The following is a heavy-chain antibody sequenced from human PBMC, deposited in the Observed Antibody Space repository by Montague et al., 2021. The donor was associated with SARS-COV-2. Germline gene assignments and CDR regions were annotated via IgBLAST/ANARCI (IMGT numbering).Heavy chain of an antibody. CDR1: GGSISSYY. D-gene: IGHD2-2*01. CDR3: ARDVGVPLAPPYSWFDP. CDR2: TYTSGST. V-gene: IGHV4-4*07. Sequence: SETLSLTCSVSGGSISSYYWSWIRQPAGKGLEWIGRTYTSGSTNFNPSLKSRVTMSVDTSKNQFSLKLSSVTAADTAVYYCARDVGVPLAPPYSWFDPWGQGTLVTVSS. J-gene: IGHJ5*02.